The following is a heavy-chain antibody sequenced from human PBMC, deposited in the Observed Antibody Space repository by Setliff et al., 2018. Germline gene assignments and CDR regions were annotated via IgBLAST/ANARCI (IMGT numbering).Heavy chain of an antibody. CDR3: ARRGLGSYYDGSDFLSFDY. Sequence: PSETLSLTCTVSGGSISSSSYYWGWIRQPPGKGLEWIGSIYHSGSTRFNPSLKSRVTISVDTSKNQFSLKLNSVTAADTAVYYCARRGLGSYYDGSDFLSFDYWGQGNLVTVSS. CDR2: IYHSGST. CDR1: GGSISSSSYY. J-gene: IGHJ4*02. V-gene: IGHV4-39*07. D-gene: IGHD3-22*01.